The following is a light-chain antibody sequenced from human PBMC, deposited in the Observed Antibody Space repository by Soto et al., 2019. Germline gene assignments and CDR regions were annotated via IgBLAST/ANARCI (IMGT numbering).Light chain of an antibody. J-gene: IGKJ5*01. CDR2: GAS. CDR1: QSVGSSY. V-gene: IGKV3-20*01. Sequence: EIVLTQSPGTLSLSPGERAALSCRASQSVGSSYLAWYQQKPGQAPRLLIYGASIRATDIPDRFSGSGSGADFALTISSLEPEDFAVYYCQQYGTSLPITFGQGTRLEIK. CDR3: QQYGTSLPIT.